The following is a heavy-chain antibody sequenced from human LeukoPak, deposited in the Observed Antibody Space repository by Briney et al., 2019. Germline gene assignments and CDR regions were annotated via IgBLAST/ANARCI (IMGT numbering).Heavy chain of an antibody. CDR2: ISGSGGST. Sequence: GGSLRLSCTASGFIFTNYAMSWVRQAPGKGLEWVSAISGSGGSTYYADSVKGRFTISRDNSKNTLYLQMNSLRAEDTAVYYCAKGKQPDPDAFDIWGQGTMVTVSS. J-gene: IGHJ3*02. CDR3: AKGKQPDPDAFDI. CDR1: GFIFTNYA. D-gene: IGHD6-13*01. V-gene: IGHV3-23*01.